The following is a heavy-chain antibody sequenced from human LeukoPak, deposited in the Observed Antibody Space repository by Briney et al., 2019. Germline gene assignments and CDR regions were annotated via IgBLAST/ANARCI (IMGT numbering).Heavy chain of an antibody. CDR1: GGSISSYY. D-gene: IGHD2-21*02. CDR2: IHYSGSS. J-gene: IGHJ4*02. Sequence: PSETLSLTCPVSGGSISSYYWTWLRQPPGKGLEWIGYIHYSGSSRSHPSLNSRGTMSVDTSKSQFSLKLTSVTAADTAVYYWARGRRTAVVTDFDYWGQGTLVTVSS. V-gene: IGHV4-59*01. CDR3: ARGRRTAVVTDFDY.